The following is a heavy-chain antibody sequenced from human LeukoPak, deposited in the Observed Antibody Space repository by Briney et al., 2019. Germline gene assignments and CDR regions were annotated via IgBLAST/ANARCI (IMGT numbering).Heavy chain of an antibody. D-gene: IGHD4-17*01. CDR2: IKEDGSET. CDR1: GFSFSSHW. J-gene: IGHJ4*02. CDR3: ARGPYGDHITEGFDQ. Sequence: QPGGSLRLSCAGSGFSFSSHWMSWVRQAPGKGLEWVANIKEDGSETFYVDSVKGRFTISRDSSTNTLFLQMVRLSAEDTAVYYCARGPYGDHITEGFDQWGQGTLVTVSS. V-gene: IGHV3-7*03.